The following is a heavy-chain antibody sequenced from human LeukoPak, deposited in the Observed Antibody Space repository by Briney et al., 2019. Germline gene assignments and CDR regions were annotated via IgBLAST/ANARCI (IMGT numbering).Heavy chain of an antibody. CDR2: IHYSGIT. Sequence: SDTLSLTCAASGYSISSDNWWGWIRQPPGKGLEWIGYIHYSGITYYSPSLKSRVTLSVDTSKNQFSLRLSSVTAVDTAVYYCARKPNAVYWFDPWGQGTLVTVSS. D-gene: IGHD4/OR15-4a*01. J-gene: IGHJ5*02. CDR3: ARKPNAVYWFDP. V-gene: IGHV4-28*01. CDR1: GYSISSDNW.